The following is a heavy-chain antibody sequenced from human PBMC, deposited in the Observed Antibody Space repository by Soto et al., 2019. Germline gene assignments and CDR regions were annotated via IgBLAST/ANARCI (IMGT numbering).Heavy chain of an antibody. Sequence: AFSWVRQAPGQGVEWMGGIIPLFETPDYAQKFQGRVTITADESTSTVFMELRSLRSEDTAVYYCARGRGGRIDYSTSSHYYYYGMDVWGQGTTVTVSS. V-gene: IGHV1-69*01. CDR3: ARGRGGRIDYSTSSHYYYYGMDV. D-gene: IGHD6-6*01. CDR1: A. CDR2: IIPLFETP. J-gene: IGHJ6*02.